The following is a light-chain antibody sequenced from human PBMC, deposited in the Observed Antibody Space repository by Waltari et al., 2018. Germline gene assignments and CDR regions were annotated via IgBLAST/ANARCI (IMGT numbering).Light chain of an antibody. CDR2: RNN. V-gene: IGLV1-47*01. J-gene: IGLJ3*02. CDR3: ATWDDSLRGCV. CDR1: SPNIGNNF. Sequence: QSVVTQPPSASGTPGQRVTISCSGGSPNIGNNFVYWYQQSPGTAPKLLIYRNNQRPSGFPDRFSGSKSGTSASLAISGLRSEDESDYYCATWDDSLRGCVFGGGTKLTVL.